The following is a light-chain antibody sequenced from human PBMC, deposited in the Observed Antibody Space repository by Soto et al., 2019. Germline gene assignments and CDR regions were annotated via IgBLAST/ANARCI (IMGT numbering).Light chain of an antibody. J-gene: IGKJ1*01. CDR3: QQYNTYWT. CDR1: QSISGW. CDR2: QAS. V-gene: IGKV1-5*03. Sequence: DIQMTQSPSTLSASVGDRVTITCRASQSISGWLAWYQQKPGKAPKLLIYQASSLQRGVPSRFSGSGSGTEFTLTISSLQPDDVATYYCQQYNTYWTFGQGTKVDI.